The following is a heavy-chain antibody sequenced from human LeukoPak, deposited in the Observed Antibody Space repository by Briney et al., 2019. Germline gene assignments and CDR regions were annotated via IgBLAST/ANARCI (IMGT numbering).Heavy chain of an antibody. CDR3: ARGIAAAGTSDP. V-gene: IGHV1-8*01. CDR2: MNPNSGNT. CDR1: GYTFTSYD. D-gene: IGHD6-13*01. Sequence: ASVKVSCKASGYTFTSYDINWVRQDTGQGLEWMGWMNPNSGNTGYAQKFQGRVTMTRNTSISTAYMELSSLRSEDTAVYYCARGIAAAGTSDPWGQGTLVTVSS. J-gene: IGHJ5*02.